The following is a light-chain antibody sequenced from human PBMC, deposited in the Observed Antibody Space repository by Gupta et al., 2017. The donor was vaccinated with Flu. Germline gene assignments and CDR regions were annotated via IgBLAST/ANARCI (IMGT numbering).Light chain of an antibody. CDR3: QHRGDWPPDAT. CDR1: QSVGTA. J-gene: IGKJ2*01. Sequence: ERATLSCRASQSVGTALAWYQHKPGQSPKLLVDDISTRATGVSARFSGSGFGTEFTLTVSNLQPEDFAVYYCQHRGDWPPDATFGQGTKLEIK. V-gene: IGKV3-11*01. CDR2: DIS.